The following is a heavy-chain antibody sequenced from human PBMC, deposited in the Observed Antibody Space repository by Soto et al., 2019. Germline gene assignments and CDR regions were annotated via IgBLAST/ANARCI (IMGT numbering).Heavy chain of an antibody. V-gene: IGHV1-46*01. J-gene: IGHJ4*02. CDR2: INPSGGST. CDR1: GYTFTSYY. Sequence: ASVKVSCQASGYTFTSYYMHWVRQAPGQGLEWMGIINPSGGSTSYAQKFQGRVTMTRDTSTSTVYMELSSLRSEDTAVYYCARASVGTRLEWHKPYFDYWGQGTLVTVSS. CDR3: ARASVGTRLEWHKPYFDY. D-gene: IGHD6-13*01.